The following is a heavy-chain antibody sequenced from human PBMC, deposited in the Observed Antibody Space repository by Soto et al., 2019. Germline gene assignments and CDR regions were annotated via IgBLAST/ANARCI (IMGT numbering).Heavy chain of an antibody. Sequence: EVRLLESGGGLVQPGGSPTLSCATSGFTFNNYSMSWVRQAPGKGLEWVSSINRGGGPYYADSVKGRFTISRDNSKNMLYLRMNSLRADDTAVYFCARADGPLPVTLLGFWGQGTLVTVSS. CDR1: GFTFNNYS. CDR3: ARADGPLPVTLLGF. V-gene: IGHV3-23*01. D-gene: IGHD5-18*01. CDR2: INRGGGP. J-gene: IGHJ4*02.